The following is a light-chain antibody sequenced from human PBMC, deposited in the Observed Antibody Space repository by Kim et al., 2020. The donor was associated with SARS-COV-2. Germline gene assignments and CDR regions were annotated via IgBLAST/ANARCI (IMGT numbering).Light chain of an antibody. CDR3: QQYGTSPT. CDR1: QSISSNY. J-gene: IGKJ4*01. Sequence: EIVLTQSPGPLSLSPGERATLSCRASQSISSNYLAWYQQKPGQAPRLLIYGASSRATGIPDRFSGRGSGTDFTLTISRLEPEDFAVYYCQQYGTSPTFGGGTKVDIK. CDR2: GAS. V-gene: IGKV3-20*01.